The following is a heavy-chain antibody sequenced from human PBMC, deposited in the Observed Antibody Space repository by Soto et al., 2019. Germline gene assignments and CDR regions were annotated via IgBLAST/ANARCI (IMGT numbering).Heavy chain of an antibody. CDR2: ISTYSGDT. CDR3: ERHHGPTTSENWFDT. V-gene: IGHV1-18*01. D-gene: IGHD5-12*01. J-gene: IGHJ5*02. Sequence: QVHLVQSGVEVKTPGASVKVSCQASGYTFFTYDISWVRQAPGQVLEWMGWISTYSGDTKYAQKFQGRVTMTTDTSKTTAYLELRSLRSDDTAVYYCERHHGPTTSENWFDTWGQGTLVTVSS. CDR1: GYTFFTYD.